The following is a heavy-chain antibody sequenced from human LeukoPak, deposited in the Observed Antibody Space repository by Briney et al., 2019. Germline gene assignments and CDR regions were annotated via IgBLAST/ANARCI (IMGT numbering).Heavy chain of an antibody. CDR1: GFTFSRYG. CDR2: IWYDGSNK. J-gene: IGHJ4*02. D-gene: IGHD2-15*01. Sequence: GRSLRLSCAASGFTFSRYGMNWVRQAPGKGLEWVAHIWYDGSNKYYRDSLKGRFTISRDNAKNTLYLQIDSLRAEDTAVYYCAREIDCSGGACYSVLGYWGQGTLVIVSS. CDR3: AREIDCSGGACYSVLGY. V-gene: IGHV3-33*01.